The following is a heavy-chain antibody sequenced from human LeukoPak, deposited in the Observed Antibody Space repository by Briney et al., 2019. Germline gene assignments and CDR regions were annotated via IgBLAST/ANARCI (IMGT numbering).Heavy chain of an antibody. CDR1: GGSISSGSYY. Sequence: SQTLSLTCTVSGGSISSGSYYWSWIRQPAGKGLERIGRIYTSGSTNYNPSLKSRVTISVDTSKNQFSLKLRSVTAADTAVYYCARLYGNYQNYFDYWGQGTLVTVSS. J-gene: IGHJ4*02. CDR3: ARLYGNYQNYFDY. V-gene: IGHV4-61*02. CDR2: IYTSGST. D-gene: IGHD1-7*01.